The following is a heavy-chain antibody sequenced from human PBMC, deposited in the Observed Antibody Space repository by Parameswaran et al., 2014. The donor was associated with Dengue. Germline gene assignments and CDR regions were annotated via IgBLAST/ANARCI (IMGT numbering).Heavy chain of an antibody. Sequence: RWIRQPPGKGLEWIGEIYHSGSTKYNPSLKSRVSISVDKSKNQFSLKLSSVTAADTAVYYCARVSRTWEIDSGDLMDYWGQGTLVTVSS. D-gene: IGHD1-26*01. J-gene: IGHJ4*02. V-gene: IGHV4-4*02. CDR2: IYHSGST. CDR3: ARVSRTWEIDSGDLMDY.